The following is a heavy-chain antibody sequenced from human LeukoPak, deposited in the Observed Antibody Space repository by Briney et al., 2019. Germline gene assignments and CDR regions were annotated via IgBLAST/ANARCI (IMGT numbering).Heavy chain of an antibody. V-gene: IGHV4-34*01. J-gene: IGHJ4*02. CDR1: GGSFSISY. CDR3: GSNWSDFDY. CDR2: IYHSGGA. D-gene: IGHD1-1*01. Sequence: SETLSLTCGVSGGSFSISYWSWIRQPPGKGLEWIGQIYHSGGANYNPSLRSRVTISIDTSKNQLSLRLSSVTAADTAVYYCGSNWSDFDYWGQGILVTVSS.